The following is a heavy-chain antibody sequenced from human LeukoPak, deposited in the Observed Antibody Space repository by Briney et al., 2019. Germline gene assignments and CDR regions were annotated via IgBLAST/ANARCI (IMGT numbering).Heavy chain of an antibody. Sequence: PGGSLRLSCAASGFTFSSYRMNCVRQAPGKGLEWVSSISSSSSYIYYADSVKGRFTISRDNAKNSLYLQMNSLRAEDTAVYYCARVATLSVAGNLVYYGMEVWGQGTTVTVSS. V-gene: IGHV3-21*01. D-gene: IGHD6-19*01. CDR2: ISSSSSYI. J-gene: IGHJ6*02. CDR3: ARVATLSVAGNLVYYGMEV. CDR1: GFTFSSYR.